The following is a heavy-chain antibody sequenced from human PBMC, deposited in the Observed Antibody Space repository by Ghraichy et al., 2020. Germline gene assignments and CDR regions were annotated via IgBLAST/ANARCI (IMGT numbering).Heavy chain of an antibody. CDR3: AREGPGGVGMDV. Sequence: SVKVSCKASGGTFSSYAISWVRQAPGQGLEWMGGIIPIFGTANYAQKFQGRVTITADESTSTAYMELSSLRSEDTAVYYCAREGPGGVGMDVWGQGTTVTVSS. CDR1: GGTFSSYA. J-gene: IGHJ6*02. D-gene: IGHD3-16*01. V-gene: IGHV1-69*13. CDR2: IIPIFGTA.